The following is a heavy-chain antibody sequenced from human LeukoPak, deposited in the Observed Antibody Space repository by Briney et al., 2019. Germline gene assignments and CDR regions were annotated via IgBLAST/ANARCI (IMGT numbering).Heavy chain of an antibody. CDR1: GFTFSSFE. V-gene: IGHV3-48*03. CDR2: ISDSSSRK. CDR3: AELGITMFGGV. J-gene: IGHJ6*04. Sequence: GGALRLSCAASGFTFSSFEMNWVGQAPGKGPGGGAYISDSSSRKDYADSVKGRLNILRDNAKKSLYLQMQRLIADATADYYWAELGITMFGGVWGKGTTVTISS. D-gene: IGHD3-10*02.